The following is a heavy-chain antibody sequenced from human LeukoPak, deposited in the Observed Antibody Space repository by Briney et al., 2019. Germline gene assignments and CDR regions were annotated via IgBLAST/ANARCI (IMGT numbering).Heavy chain of an antibody. V-gene: IGHV3-23*01. Sequence: GGSLRLSCAASGFTFGTYAMSWVRQAPGKGLEWVSLIIGSGNSIHYADSVKGRFTISRDNFKNTVFLQLNSLRPEDTAVYYCAEHGDNVWGSFRFGLDYWGQGTLVTVSS. D-gene: IGHD3-16*02. CDR2: IIGSGNSI. J-gene: IGHJ4*02. CDR3: AEHGDNVWGSFRFGLDY. CDR1: GFTFGTYA.